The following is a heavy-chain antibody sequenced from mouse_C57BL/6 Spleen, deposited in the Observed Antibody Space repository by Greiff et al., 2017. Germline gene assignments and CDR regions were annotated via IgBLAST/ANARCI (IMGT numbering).Heavy chain of an antibody. Sequence: EVQLQQSGPELVKPGASVKISCKASGYSFTDYNMNWVKQSNGKSLEWIGVINPNYGTTSYNQKFKGKATLTVDQSSSTAYMQLNSLTSKDSAVYYCARRIPLITTVVATDFDVWGTGTTVTVSS. CDR1: GYSFTDYN. D-gene: IGHD1-1*01. J-gene: IGHJ1*03. CDR2: INPNYGTT. V-gene: IGHV1-39*01. CDR3: ARRIPLITTVVATDFDV.